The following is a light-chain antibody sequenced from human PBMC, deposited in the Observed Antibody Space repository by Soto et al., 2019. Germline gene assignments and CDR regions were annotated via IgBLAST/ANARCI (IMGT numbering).Light chain of an antibody. CDR2: DVT. CDR3: SSFTSSITYV. CDR1: SXDVGGHNA. J-gene: IGLJ1*01. Sequence: QSVLTQPASVSGSPGQSITISCTGTSXDVGGHNAVSWYRQDPGKAPKLVIYDVTNRPSGVSNRFSGSKSGNTASLTISGLQTEDEADYYCSSFTSSITYVFGTGTKATVL. V-gene: IGLV2-14*01.